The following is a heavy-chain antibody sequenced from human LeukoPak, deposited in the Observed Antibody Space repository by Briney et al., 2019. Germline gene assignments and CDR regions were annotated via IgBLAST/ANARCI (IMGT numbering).Heavy chain of an antibody. D-gene: IGHD2-15*01. J-gene: IGHJ6*02. Sequence: SETLSLTCTVSGGSISSYYWSWIRQPPGKGLEWIGYIYYSGSTNYNPSLKSRVTISVDTSKNQFSLKLSSVTAADTAVYYCARLSLVEARVPYYYYGMDVWGQGTTVTVSS. CDR2: IYYSGST. V-gene: IGHV4-59*08. CDR3: ARLSLVEARVPYYYYGMDV. CDR1: GGSISSYY.